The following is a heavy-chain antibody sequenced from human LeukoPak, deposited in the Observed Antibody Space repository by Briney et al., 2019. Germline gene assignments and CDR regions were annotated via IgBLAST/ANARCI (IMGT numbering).Heavy chain of an antibody. CDR3: ARHGNWEPFDY. Sequence: SETLSLTCVLSGASIRSSDYYRAWIRQPPGKGLEWIGTVYYSGSTYYNPSLKSRLTMSVDTSNNSISLKVTSLTAADTAVYYCARHGNWEPFDYWGQGSLVTVSS. D-gene: IGHD1-1*01. CDR2: VYYSGST. CDR1: GASIRSSDYY. V-gene: IGHV4-39*01. J-gene: IGHJ4*02.